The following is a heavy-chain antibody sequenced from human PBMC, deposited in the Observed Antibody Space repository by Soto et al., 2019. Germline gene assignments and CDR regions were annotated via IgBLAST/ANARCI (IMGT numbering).Heavy chain of an antibody. Sequence: EVQLVESGGGLVQPGGSLRLSCAASGFTFSSYSMNWVRQAPGRGLEWVSYISSSSSTIYYADSVKGRFTISRDNAKNSLDLQINSLRAADTAVYYCPRAHNQWLRYWGDAFDIWGQGTMVTVAS. D-gene: IGHD5-12*01. CDR1: GFTFSSYS. J-gene: IGHJ3*02. CDR3: PRAHNQWLRYWGDAFDI. V-gene: IGHV3-48*01. CDR2: ISSSSSTI.